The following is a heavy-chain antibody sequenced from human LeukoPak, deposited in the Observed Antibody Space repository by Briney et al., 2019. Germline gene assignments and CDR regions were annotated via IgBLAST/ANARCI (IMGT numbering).Heavy chain of an antibody. Sequence: GGSLRLSCAASGFTFSSYSMNWVRQAPGKGLEGVSSISSSSSYIYYADSVKGRFTISRDNAKNSLYLQMNSLRAEDTAVYYCARSSWRFAGYCSGGSRYLDYWGQGTLVTVSS. D-gene: IGHD2-15*01. CDR2: ISSSSSYI. V-gene: IGHV3-21*01. J-gene: IGHJ4*02. CDR3: ARSSWRFAGYCSGGSRYLDY. CDR1: GFTFSSYS.